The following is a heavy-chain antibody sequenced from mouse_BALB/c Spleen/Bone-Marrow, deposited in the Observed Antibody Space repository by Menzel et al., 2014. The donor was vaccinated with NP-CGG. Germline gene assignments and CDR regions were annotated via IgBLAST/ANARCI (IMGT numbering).Heavy chain of an antibody. D-gene: IGHD2-1*01. CDR3: IYYGNPYAMDY. J-gene: IGHJ4*01. V-gene: IGHV1S81*02. CDR1: GYTFTSYY. Sequence: QVQLQQSGAELVMPGASVKLSCKASGYTFTSYYMYWVKQRPGQGLEWIGEINPSNGGTNFNEKFKSKATLTVDKSSSTAYMQLSSLTSEDSAVYYCIYYGNPYAMDYWGQGTSVTVSS. CDR2: INPSNGGT.